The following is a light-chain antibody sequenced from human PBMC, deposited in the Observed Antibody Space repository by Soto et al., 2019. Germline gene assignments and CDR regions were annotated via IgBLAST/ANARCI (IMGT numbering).Light chain of an antibody. CDR3: QPYGSSPPT. Sequence: EIVLTQSQVTLSLSPGERATLSCRASQSVRSRYLAWYPQKPGQAPRLLIYGASSRATGIPDRFRGSGSGTDVPLNIRRLESEDLAVYPWQPYGSSPPTCGGGTKVDIK. J-gene: IGKJ4*02. CDR2: GAS. CDR1: QSVRSRY. V-gene: IGKV3-20*01.